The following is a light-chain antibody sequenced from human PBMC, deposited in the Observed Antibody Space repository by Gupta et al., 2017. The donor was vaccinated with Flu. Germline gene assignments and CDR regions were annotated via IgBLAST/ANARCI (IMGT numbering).Light chain of an antibody. CDR3: MQAVYWPPIT. CDR1: QSLLYSDGNTY. Sequence: VMTQSPLSLAVTLGQPASISCRSSQSLLYSDGNTYLNWFQQRPGQSPRRLIYRVSNRDSGVPDRFSGSGSGTDFTLKISRVEAEDVGVYYCMQAVYWPPITFAQGTRLEIK. J-gene: IGKJ5*01. CDR2: RVS. V-gene: IGKV2-30*01.